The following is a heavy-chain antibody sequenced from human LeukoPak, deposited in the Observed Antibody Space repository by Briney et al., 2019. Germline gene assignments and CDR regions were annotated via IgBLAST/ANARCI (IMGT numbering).Heavy chain of an antibody. D-gene: IGHD3-10*01. J-gene: IGHJ4*02. V-gene: IGHV3-66*04. CDR1: GFTVSSNY. Sequence: GGSLRLSCAASGFTVSSNYLSWVRQAPGKGLEWVSVIYSGGSTYYADSVKGRFTISRDNSKNTLYLQMNSLRAEDTAGYYWARHIWFGELLAFDYWGQGTLVTVSS. CDR3: ARHIWFGELLAFDY. CDR2: IYSGGST.